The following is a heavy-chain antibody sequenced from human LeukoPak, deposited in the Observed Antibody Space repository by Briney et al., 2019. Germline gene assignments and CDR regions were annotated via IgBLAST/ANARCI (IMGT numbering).Heavy chain of an antibody. CDR3: ARVGFLEWLARPYYYMDV. D-gene: IGHD3-3*01. V-gene: IGHV4-34*01. CDR1: GGSFSGYY. J-gene: IGHJ6*03. CDR2: INHSGST. Sequence: PSETLSLTCAVYGGSFSGYYWSWIRQPPGKGLEWIGEINHSGSTNYNPSLKSRDTISADTSKNQFSLNLSAVTAADTAVYYCARVGFLEWLARPYYYMDVWGKGTTVTVSS.